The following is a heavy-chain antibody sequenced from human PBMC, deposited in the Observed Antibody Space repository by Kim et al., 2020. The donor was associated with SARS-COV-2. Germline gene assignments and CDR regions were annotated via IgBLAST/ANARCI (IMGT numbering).Heavy chain of an antibody. CDR3: ARGRITIFGVVTEFDY. J-gene: IGHJ4*02. Sequence: SLKRRVTMSEDTSKNQFSLKLGSVTASDTAVYYCARGRITIFGVVTEFDYWGQGTLVTVSS. D-gene: IGHD3-3*01. V-gene: IGHV4-31*02.